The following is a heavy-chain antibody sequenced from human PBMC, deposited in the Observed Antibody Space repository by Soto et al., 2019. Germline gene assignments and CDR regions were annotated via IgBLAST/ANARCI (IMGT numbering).Heavy chain of an antibody. Sequence: GGSLRLSCAASGFTFSDYWMHWVRQAPGKGLEWVSRIKRDGSTTNYADSVKGRFTISRDNAKNTLYLEMNSLRVEDTADYYCSRGAINPYYADVWGKGTTVTVSS. CDR1: GFTFSDYW. CDR3: SRGAINPYYADV. J-gene: IGHJ6*03. CDR2: IKRDGSTT. V-gene: IGHV3-74*01.